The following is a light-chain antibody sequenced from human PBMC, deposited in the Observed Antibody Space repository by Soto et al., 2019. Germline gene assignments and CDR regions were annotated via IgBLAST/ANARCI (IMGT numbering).Light chain of an antibody. CDR1: QSVSSS. CDR2: GAS. V-gene: IGKV3-15*01. CDR3: QQYNNWPPLT. J-gene: IGKJ4*01. Sequence: EIVMTQSPATLSLSPGERATLSCRASQSVSSSLAWYQQKPGQAPRLLIYGASTRDTGIPARFSGSGSGTEFTLTISSLQSEDFAVYYCQQYNNWPPLTFGGGTKVEIK.